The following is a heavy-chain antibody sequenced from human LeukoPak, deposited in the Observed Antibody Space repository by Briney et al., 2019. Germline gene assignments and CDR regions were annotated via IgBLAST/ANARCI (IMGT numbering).Heavy chain of an antibody. CDR3: ARTGGYSYGDSGHFDY. J-gene: IGHJ4*02. D-gene: IGHD5-18*01. CDR2: INPGGGST. V-gene: IGHV1-46*01. Sequence: GASVKLSCKASGYTFTNYYIHWVRQAPGQGLEWMAMINPGGGSTSHAQKFQGRGTMTRDTSTSTVYMELSSLRSEDTAVYYCARTGGYSYGDSGHFDYWGQGTLVTVSS. CDR1: GYTFTNYY.